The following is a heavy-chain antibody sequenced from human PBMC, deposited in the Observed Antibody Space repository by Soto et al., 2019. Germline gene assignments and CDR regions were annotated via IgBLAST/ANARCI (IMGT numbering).Heavy chain of an antibody. D-gene: IGHD2-2*02. Sequence: PSETLSLTCTVSGASISSSPSYWAWIRQSPGRGLEWIGHIFYSGTTSYSPSLRSRVSLSADRSKNQFSLKLSSVTAADAAVYFCVGLRSNNILSYWGQGTLVTVSS. J-gene: IGHJ4*02. CDR3: VGLRSNNILSY. CDR2: IFYSGTT. V-gene: IGHV4-39*01. CDR1: GASISSSPSY.